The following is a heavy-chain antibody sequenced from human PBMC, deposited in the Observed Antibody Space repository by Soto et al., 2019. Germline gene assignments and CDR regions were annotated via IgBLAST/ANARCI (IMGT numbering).Heavy chain of an antibody. Sequence: QVQLVESGGGVVQPGRSLRLSCAASGFIFSNYGMHWVRQAPGKGLEWVAIVSADGGKTYYADSVKGRFTVSRDNSKNTLYLQLNSLTGDDTAVFYFVKEDGIQGNWYFDFWGQGAAVTVSS. CDR3: VKEDGIQGNWYFDF. J-gene: IGHJ4*02. D-gene: IGHD1-1*01. CDR2: VSADGGKT. V-gene: IGHV3-30*18. CDR1: GFIFSNYG.